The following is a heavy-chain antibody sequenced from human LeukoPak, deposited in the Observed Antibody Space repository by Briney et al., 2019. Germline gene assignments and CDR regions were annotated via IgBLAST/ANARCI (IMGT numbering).Heavy chain of an antibody. V-gene: IGHV3-30*02. CDR1: GFTFSSYG. Sequence: GGSLRLSCAASGFTFSSYGMHWVRQAPGKGLEWVALIRYDGSNKYYADSVKGRFTISRDNSKNSLYLQMNSLRAEDTAVYYCARVKRIAARDDPFDYWGQGTLVTVSS. D-gene: IGHD6-6*01. CDR2: IRYDGSNK. CDR3: ARVKRIAARDDPFDY. J-gene: IGHJ4*02.